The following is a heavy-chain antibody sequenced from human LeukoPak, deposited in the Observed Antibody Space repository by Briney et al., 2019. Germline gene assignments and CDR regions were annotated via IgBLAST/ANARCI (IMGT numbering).Heavy chain of an antibody. CDR3: TTTYIVASTRKFGDY. Sequence: GGSLRLSCAASGFIFSNACMNWVRQAPGKGLEWVGRIKSKTVGGTTDYAAHVKGRFTISRDDSQNTVDLQISSLTAEDTAMYFCTTTYIVASTRKFGDYWGQGTLVVVSS. J-gene: IGHJ4*02. D-gene: IGHD5-12*01. CDR1: GFIFSNAC. CDR2: IKSKTVGGTT. V-gene: IGHV3-15*01.